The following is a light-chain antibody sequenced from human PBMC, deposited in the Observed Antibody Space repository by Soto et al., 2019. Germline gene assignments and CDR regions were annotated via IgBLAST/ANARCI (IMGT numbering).Light chain of an antibody. CDR2: GAS. CDR3: QQYNNWPPKTWT. J-gene: IGKJ1*01. CDR1: QSVSSN. V-gene: IGKV3-15*01. Sequence: EIVMTQSPATLSVSPGERATLSCRASQSVSSNLAWYQQKPGQAPRLLIYGASTRATGIPARFSGSGSGTEFTLTISSPQSEDFAVYYCQQYNNWPPKTWTFGQGTKVDIK.